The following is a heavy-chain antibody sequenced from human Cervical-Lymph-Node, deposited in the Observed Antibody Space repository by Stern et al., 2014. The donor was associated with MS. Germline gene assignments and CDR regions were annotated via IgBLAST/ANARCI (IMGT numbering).Heavy chain of an antibody. V-gene: IGHV1-69*06. CDR2: ITPVFGTT. D-gene: IGHD1-26*01. CDR1: GDTFSSYA. Sequence: VQLVESGAEVKKPGSSVKVSCKASGDTFSSYAINWVRQVTGQGLEWMGGITPVFGTTNYAQKSQGRVTITADKSTNTAYMELMTLRSEDTAVYYCARGGGLVGYFDYWGQGTLVSVSS. J-gene: IGHJ4*02. CDR3: ARGGGLVGYFDY.